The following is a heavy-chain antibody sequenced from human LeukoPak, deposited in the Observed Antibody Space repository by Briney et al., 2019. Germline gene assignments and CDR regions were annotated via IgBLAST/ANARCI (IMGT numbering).Heavy chain of an antibody. CDR2: ISGSGGST. Sequence: GGSLRLSCAAPGFTFSSYAMSWVRQAPGKGLEWVSAISGSGGSTYYADSVKGRFTISRDNSKNTLYLQMNSLRAEDTAVYYCASYDFWSGYSTDYWGQGTLVTVSS. CDR1: GFTFSSYA. D-gene: IGHD3-3*01. V-gene: IGHV3-23*01. J-gene: IGHJ4*02. CDR3: ASYDFWSGYSTDY.